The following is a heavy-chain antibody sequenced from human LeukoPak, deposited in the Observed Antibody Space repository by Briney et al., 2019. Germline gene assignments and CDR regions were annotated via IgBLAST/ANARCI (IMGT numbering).Heavy chain of an antibody. V-gene: IGHV3-23*01. Sequence: PGGSLRLSCAASGLAFSNYGMNWVRQAPGKGLEWVSGITGNGGSTYYADSVKGRFTISRDNSKNTLYLQMNSLRAEDTAVYYCARDRITMIVVENDAFDIWGQGTMVTVSS. CDR3: ARDRITMIVVENDAFDI. CDR1: GLAFSNYG. J-gene: IGHJ3*02. CDR2: ITGNGGST. D-gene: IGHD3-22*01.